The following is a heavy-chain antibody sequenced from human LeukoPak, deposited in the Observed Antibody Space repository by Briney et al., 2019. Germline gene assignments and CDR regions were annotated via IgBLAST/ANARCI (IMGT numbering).Heavy chain of an antibody. CDR3: ARVTGPTSTVVRGVIIPAFDY. Sequence: GGSLRLSCAASGFTVNNNYMSWVRQAPGKGLEWVSVIYSGGSTYYTDSVKGRFTISRDNSKNTLYLQMNSLRAEDTAVYYCARVTGPTSTVVRGVIIPAFDYWGQGTLVTVSS. CDR2: IYSGGST. J-gene: IGHJ4*02. V-gene: IGHV3-53*01. D-gene: IGHD3-10*01. CDR1: GFTVNNNY.